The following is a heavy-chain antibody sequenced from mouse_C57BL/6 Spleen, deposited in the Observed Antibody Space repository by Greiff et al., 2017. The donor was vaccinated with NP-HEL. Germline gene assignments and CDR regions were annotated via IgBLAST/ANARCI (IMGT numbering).Heavy chain of an antibody. D-gene: IGHD1-1*01. CDR3: ARGDFITTVVAHYCDY. CDR1: GYTFTSYW. V-gene: IGHV1-7*01. J-gene: IGHJ2*01. Sequence: QVQLQQSGAELAKPGASVKLSCKASGYTFTSYWMHWVKQRPGQGLEWIGYINPSSGYTKYNQKFKDKATLTADKSSSTSYMQLSSLTDVDSAVYYCARGDFITTVVAHYCDYWGQGTTLTVSS. CDR2: INPSSGYT.